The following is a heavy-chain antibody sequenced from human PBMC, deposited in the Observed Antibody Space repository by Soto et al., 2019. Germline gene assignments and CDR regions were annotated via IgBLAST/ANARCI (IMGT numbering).Heavy chain of an antibody. CDR1: GFTFSTYS. D-gene: IGHD6-6*01. Sequence: GGSLRLSCAASGFTFSTYSMNWVRQAPGKGLEWVSSVSSSSDDTYNAGSVKGRFTISRDNAKDSLYLQMDSLRVEDTAVYYCARDEAARPGWFDSWGQGTLVTVSS. CDR3: ARDEAARPGWFDS. V-gene: IGHV3-21*01. CDR2: VSSSSDDT. J-gene: IGHJ5*01.